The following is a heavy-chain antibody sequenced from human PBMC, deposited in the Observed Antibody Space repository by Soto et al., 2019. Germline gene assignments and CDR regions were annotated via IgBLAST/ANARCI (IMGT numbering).Heavy chain of an antibody. CDR3: ARKGRRNYYDSSGYYSDAFDI. CDR1: GGSFSGYY. V-gene: IGHV4-34*01. D-gene: IGHD3-22*01. CDR2: INHSGST. Sequence: SETLSLTCAVYGGSFSGYYWSWIRQPPGKGLEWIGEINHSGSTNYNPSLKSRVTISVDTSKNQFSLKLSSVTAADTAVYYCARKGRRNYYDSSGYYSDAFDIWGQGTMVTVSS. J-gene: IGHJ3*02.